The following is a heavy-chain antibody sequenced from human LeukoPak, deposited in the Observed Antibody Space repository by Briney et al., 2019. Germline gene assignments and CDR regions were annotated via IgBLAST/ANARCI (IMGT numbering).Heavy chain of an antibody. J-gene: IGHJ4*02. V-gene: IGHV1-8*02. CDR1: GYTFTSYD. CDR2: MNPNSGNT. CDR3: ARFDYGDYGFYFDY. Sequence: GASVKVSCKASGYTFTSYDINWVRQATGQGLEWMGWMNPNSGNTGYAQKFQGRVTMTTDTSTSTAYMELRSLRSDDTAVYYCARFDYGDYGFYFDYWGQGTLVTVSS. D-gene: IGHD4-17*01.